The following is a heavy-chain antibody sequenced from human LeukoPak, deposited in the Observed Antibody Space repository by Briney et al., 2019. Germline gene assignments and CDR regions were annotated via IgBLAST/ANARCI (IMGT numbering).Heavy chain of an antibody. CDR2: INHSGST. CDR3: TRRLWGHCSGGNCPAVNFDY. V-gene: IGHV4-34*01. J-gene: IGHJ4*01. D-gene: IGHD2-15*01. CDR1: GGSFSGYY. Sequence: PSETLSLTCAVYGGSFSGYYWSWIRQPPGKGLEWIGEINHSGSTNYNPSLKSRVTISIDMSKNQFSLKLNSVTAADTAVYYCTRRLWGHCSGGNCPAVNFDYWGRGTLVTVSS.